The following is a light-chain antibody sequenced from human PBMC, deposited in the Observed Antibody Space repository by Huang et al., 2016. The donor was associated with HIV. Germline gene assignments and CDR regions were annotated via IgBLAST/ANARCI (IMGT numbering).Light chain of an antibody. J-gene: IGKJ4*01. CDR2: WAS. Sequence: DIVMTQSPDSLPVSLGARATIHCKSSQSVFYITNNNNYLAWYQQKPGQPPTLLSNWASTRESGVPDQFSGSGSGTDFALTINSRQAEDVAVYYCQQYYSSPPTFGGGTKVEIK. V-gene: IGKV4-1*01. CDR3: QQYYSSPPT. CDR1: QSVFYITNNNNY.